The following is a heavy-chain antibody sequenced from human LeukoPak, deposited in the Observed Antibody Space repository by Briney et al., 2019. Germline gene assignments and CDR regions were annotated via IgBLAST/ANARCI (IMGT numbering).Heavy chain of an antibody. CDR3: TRAPSEIGIYYPEYFRH. Sequence: GGSLRLSCAASGFTFSMYWMHWVRQAPGKGLGWVSRIKSDGRTKYTDSVKGPFTISRDHAKNTVSLQMNSLRPEDTGVYYCTRAPSEIGIYYPEYFRHWGQGTLVTVSS. V-gene: IGHV3-74*01. J-gene: IGHJ1*01. CDR2: IKSDGRT. CDR1: GFTFSMYW. D-gene: IGHD3-22*01.